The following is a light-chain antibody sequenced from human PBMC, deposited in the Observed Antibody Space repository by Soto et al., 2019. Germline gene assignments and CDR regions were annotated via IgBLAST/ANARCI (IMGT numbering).Light chain of an antibody. CDR1: QSVGTN. V-gene: IGKV3-15*01. CDR3: QQHNNRYRRT. Sequence: DIVMTQSPGSLSVSPGERATLSCRASQSVGTNVAWYQQRPGQAPRLLVYGASSTASGISPRFSGGGSCAAYSPINSSLLSADFSAYYCQQHNNRYRRTFGQGTRVDIK. CDR2: GAS. J-gene: IGKJ5*01.